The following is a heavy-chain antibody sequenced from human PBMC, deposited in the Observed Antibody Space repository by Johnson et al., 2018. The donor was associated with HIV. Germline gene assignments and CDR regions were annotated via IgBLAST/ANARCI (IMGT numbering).Heavy chain of an antibody. V-gene: IGHV3-30*02. CDR1: GFTFSSYA. D-gene: IGHD6-6*01. J-gene: IGHJ3*02. Sequence: QVQLVESGGGLVQPGGSLRLSCAASGFTFSSYAMHWVRQAPGKGLEWVAFIRYDGSNKYYAYSVKGRFTISRDNSKNTLYLQMNSLRAEDTAVYYCARAEQLAGGAFDIWGQGTMVTVSS. CDR2: IRYDGSNK. CDR3: ARAEQLAGGAFDI.